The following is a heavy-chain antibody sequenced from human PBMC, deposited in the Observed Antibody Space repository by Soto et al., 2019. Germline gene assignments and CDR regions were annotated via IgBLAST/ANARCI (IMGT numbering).Heavy chain of an antibody. CDR2: IPQDGVDG. J-gene: IGHJ6*02. CDR3: ARAHPILPAHDFFYGSDV. D-gene: IGHD2-21*02. Sequence: PGGSLRLSCEVAGFTFSMYSMSWVRQSPGKGLEWVAKIPQDGVDGHYADSVKGRFTISRDNGKNSLYLQLNNLRAEDTAVYYCARAHPILPAHDFFYGSDVGGRGATVTVPS. CDR1: GFTFSMYS. V-gene: IGHV3-7*03.